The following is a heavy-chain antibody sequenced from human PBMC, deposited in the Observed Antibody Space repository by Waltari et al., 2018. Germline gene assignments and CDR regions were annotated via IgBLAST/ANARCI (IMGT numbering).Heavy chain of an antibody. V-gene: IGHV4-59*01. CDR1: GGSISSYY. D-gene: IGHD3-3*01. CDR3: ARSIFGVVIDY. Sequence: QVQLQESGPGLVKPSETLSLTCTVSGGSISSYYWSWFRQPPGKGLEWIGYIYYSGSTNYNPPLKSRVTRSVDTSKNQFSLKLSSVTAADTAVYYCARSIFGVVIDYWGQGTLVTVSS. CDR2: IYYSGST. J-gene: IGHJ4*02.